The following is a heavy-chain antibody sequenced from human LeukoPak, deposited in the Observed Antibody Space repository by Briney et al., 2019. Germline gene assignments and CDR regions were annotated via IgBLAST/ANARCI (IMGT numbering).Heavy chain of an antibody. Sequence: GGSLRLSCSASGFTFSSYAMCWVRQAPGKGLEWVSAITASGSNTYYANSGKGRFAITRDNSKNPLYLQVNGLRADDTALEYCGEGNGYSYGRYYFDYWGQGTLVTVSS. CDR1: GFTFSSYA. D-gene: IGHD5-18*01. CDR3: GEGNGYSYGRYYFDY. CDR2: ITASGSNT. V-gene: IGHV3-23*01. J-gene: IGHJ4*02.